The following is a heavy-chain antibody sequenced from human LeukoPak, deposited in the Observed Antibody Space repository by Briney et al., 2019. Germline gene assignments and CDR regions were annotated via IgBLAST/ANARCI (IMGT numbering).Heavy chain of an antibody. V-gene: IGHV3-48*03. D-gene: IGHD6-13*01. CDR2: ISSSGSTI. J-gene: IGHJ4*02. CDR3: ARVWQDSSSSIY. CDR1: GFTFSSYE. Sequence: GGSLRLSCAASGFTFSSYEMNWVRQAPGKGLEWVSYISSSGSTIYYADSVKGRFTISRDNAKNSLYLQMNSLRAEDTAVYYCARVWQDSSSSIYWGQGTLVTVSS.